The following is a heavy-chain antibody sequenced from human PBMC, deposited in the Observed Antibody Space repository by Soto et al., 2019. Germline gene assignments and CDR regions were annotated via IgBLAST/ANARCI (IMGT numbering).Heavy chain of an antibody. V-gene: IGHV4-61*01. CDR2: IYYSGST. J-gene: IGHJ4*02. D-gene: IGHD4-17*01. Sequence: QVQLQESGPGLVKPSETLSLTCTVSGGSVSSGSYYWSWIRQPPGKGLEWIGYIYYSGSTNYNPTLKGRVTISVDTSKNQFSLKLSSVTAADTAVYYCAREGLREDYWGQGTLFTVSS. CDR3: AREGLREDY. CDR1: GGSVSSGSYY.